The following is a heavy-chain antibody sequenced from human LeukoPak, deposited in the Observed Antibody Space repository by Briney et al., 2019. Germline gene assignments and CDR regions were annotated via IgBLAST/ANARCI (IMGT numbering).Heavy chain of an antibody. J-gene: IGHJ3*02. V-gene: IGHV4-39*01. CDR3: ARHTRPGCSGYENAFDI. CDR1: GDSIRSRNYY. Sequence: SETLSLTCTVSGDSIRSRNYYWDWIRQPPGKGLEWIGNFYDSGSTYYNPSLKSRVTISGDTSKNQFSLKLTSVTAADTAVYYCARHTRPGCSGYENAFDIWGQGTMVTVSS. D-gene: IGHD5-12*01. CDR2: FYDSGST.